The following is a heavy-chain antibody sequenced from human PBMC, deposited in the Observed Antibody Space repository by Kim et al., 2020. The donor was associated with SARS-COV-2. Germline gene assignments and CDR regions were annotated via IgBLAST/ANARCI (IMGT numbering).Heavy chain of an antibody. CDR2: IYYSGST. V-gene: IGHV4-39*01. CDR1: GGSISSSCYY. CDR3: SRQGGYYGSGSYYFDY. D-gene: IGHD3-10*01. Sequence: SETLSLTCTVSGGSISSSCYYWGWIRQPPGKGLEWIGSIYYSGSTYYNPSLKSRVTISVDTSKNQFSLKLSSVTAADTAVYYCSRQGGYYGSGSYYFDY. J-gene: IGHJ4*01.